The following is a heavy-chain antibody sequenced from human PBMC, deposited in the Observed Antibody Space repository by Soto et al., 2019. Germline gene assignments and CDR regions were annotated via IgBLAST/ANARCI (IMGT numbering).Heavy chain of an antibody. J-gene: IGHJ4*02. Sequence: GGSLRLSCAASGFTFSSYSMNWVRQAPGKGLEWVSSISSSSSYIYYADSVKGRFTISRDHAKNSLYLQMNSLRAEDTAVFFFAIHGTVTPVNYRGPATLVTVSS. V-gene: IGHV3-21*01. CDR1: GFTFSSYS. CDR2: ISSSSSYI. CDR3: AIHGTVTPVNY. D-gene: IGHD4-17*01.